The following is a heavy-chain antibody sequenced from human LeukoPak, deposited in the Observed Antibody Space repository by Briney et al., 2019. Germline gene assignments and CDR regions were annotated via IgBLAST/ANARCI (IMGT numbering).Heavy chain of an antibody. J-gene: IGHJ5*02. CDR3: ARPYYYDSRIDP. CDR1: GGSISSGDYY. Sequence: SETLSLTCTVSGGSISSGDYYWSWIRQPPGKGLEWIGYMYYSGSTYYNPSLKSRVTISVDTSKSQFSLKLSSVTAADTAVYYCARPYYYDSRIDPWGQGTLVTVSS. CDR2: MYYSGST. D-gene: IGHD3-22*01. V-gene: IGHV4-30-4*01.